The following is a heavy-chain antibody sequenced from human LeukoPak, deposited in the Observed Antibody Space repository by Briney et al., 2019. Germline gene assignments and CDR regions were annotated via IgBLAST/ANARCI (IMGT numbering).Heavy chain of an antibody. CDR2: IYPGDSDT. D-gene: IGHD3-16*01. J-gene: IGHJ6*02. V-gene: IGHV5-51*01. CDR3: ARSLFVWPYYYGMDV. CDR1: GYSFTSYW. Sequence: GESVKISCKGSGYSFTSYWIGWVRQMPGKGLEWMGIIYPGDSDTRYSPSFQGQVTISADKSISTAYLQWSSLKASDTAMYYCARSLFVWPYYYGMDVWGQGTTVTVSS.